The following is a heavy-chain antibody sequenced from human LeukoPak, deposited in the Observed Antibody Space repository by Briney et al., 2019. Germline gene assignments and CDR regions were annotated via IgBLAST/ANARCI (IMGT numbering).Heavy chain of an antibody. D-gene: IGHD6-13*01. CDR3: ARGGSSSWYLPFDY. CDR2: ISYDGSNK. CDR1: GFTFSSYA. V-gene: IGHV3-30*04. Sequence: GRSLRLPCAASGFTFSSYAMHWVRQAPGKGLELVAVISYDGSNKYYADSVKGRFTISRDNSKNTLYLQMNSLRAEDTAVYYCARGGSSSWYLPFDYWGQGTLVTVSS. J-gene: IGHJ4*02.